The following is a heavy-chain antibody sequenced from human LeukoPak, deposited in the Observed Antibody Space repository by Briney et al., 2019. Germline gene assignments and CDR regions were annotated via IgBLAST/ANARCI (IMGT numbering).Heavy chain of an antibody. CDR2: IYYTGST. CDR1: GGSISTSSYY. V-gene: IGHV4-39*07. CDR3: ARAVDAFYYYLDV. D-gene: IGHD6-19*01. Sequence: SETLSLTCTVSGGSISTSSYYWGWIRQPPGKGLEWIGSIYYTGSTYYSPSLKSRVTISVDTSKNQFSLKLRSVTAADTAVYYCARAVDAFYYYLDVWGKGTTVTVS. J-gene: IGHJ6*03.